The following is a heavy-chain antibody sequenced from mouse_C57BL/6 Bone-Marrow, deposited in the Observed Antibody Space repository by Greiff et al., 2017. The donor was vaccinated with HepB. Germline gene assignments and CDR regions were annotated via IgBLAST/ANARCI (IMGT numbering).Heavy chain of an antibody. V-gene: IGHV1-81*01. Sequence: VQLQQSGAELARPGASVKLSCKASGYTFTSYGISWVKQRTGQGLEWIGEIYPRSGNTYYNETFKGQATLTADKSSSTAYMELRSLTSEDSAVYFCARGLLRSFYYFDYWGQGTTLTVSS. D-gene: IGHD1-1*01. CDR2: IYPRSGNT. CDR1: GYTFTSYG. CDR3: ARGLLRSFYYFDY. J-gene: IGHJ2*01.